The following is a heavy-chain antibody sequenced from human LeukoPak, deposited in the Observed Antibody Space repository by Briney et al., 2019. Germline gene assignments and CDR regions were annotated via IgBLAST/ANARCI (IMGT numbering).Heavy chain of an antibody. CDR2: IGSAGDT. D-gene: IGHD1-1*01. J-gene: IGHJ6*02. V-gene: IGHV3-13*01. CDR1: GFIFGSYD. CDR3: ARAVGWVGRRGGMDV. Sequence: GGSLRLSCAASGFIFGSYDFHWVRQRPGESLEWVSVIGSAGDTEYADSVRGRFTISREDVRNSLYLQMNSLRAGDTAVYYCARAVGWVGRRGGMDVWGQGATVTVSS.